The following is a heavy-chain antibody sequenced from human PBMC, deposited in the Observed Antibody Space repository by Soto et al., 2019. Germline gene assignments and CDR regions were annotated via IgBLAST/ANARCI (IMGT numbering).Heavy chain of an antibody. V-gene: IGHV3-15*01. D-gene: IGHD3-16*01. Sequence: GGSLRLSCAASVFTFSYSWMSWVRQAPGKGLEWVGRIRSKTYGGTTDYAAPLKGRFTIARDDSKNTLYLQMNSLKTEYTAVYYCTTGTWAPNDYWGQGTLVTVSS. CDR2: IRSKTYGGTT. CDR3: TTGTWAPNDY. CDR1: VFTFSYSW. J-gene: IGHJ4*02.